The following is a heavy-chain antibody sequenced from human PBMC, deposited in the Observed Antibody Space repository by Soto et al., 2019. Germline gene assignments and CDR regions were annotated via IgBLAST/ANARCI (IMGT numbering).Heavy chain of an antibody. J-gene: IGHJ4*02. D-gene: IGHD3-22*01. CDR2: ISSNGGST. CDR1: GFTFSSYA. CDR3: VKXPRSAMIVVVTHYPFDY. Sequence: GGSLRLSCSASGFTFSSYAMHWVRQAPGKGLEYVSAISSNGGSTYYADSVKGRFTISRDNSKNTLYLQMSSLRAEDTAVYYCVKXPRSAMIVVVTHYPFDYWGQGTLVTVSS. V-gene: IGHV3-64D*06.